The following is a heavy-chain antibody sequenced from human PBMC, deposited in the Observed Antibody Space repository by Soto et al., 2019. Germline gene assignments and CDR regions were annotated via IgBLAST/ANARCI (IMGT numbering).Heavy chain of an antibody. CDR2: VYYSGST. D-gene: IGHD6-13*01. J-gene: IGHJ4*02. V-gene: IGHV4-39*01. CDR3: ARGPRRSWYRGLAY. CDR1: GGSISSISSY. Sequence: SETLSLTCTGSGGSISSISSYWGWIRQPPGKGLEWIGNVYYSGSTYSNPSLKSRLTISVDTSKNQFSLKLSSVTAADTAVYFCARGPRRSWYRGLAYWGQGTLVTVSS.